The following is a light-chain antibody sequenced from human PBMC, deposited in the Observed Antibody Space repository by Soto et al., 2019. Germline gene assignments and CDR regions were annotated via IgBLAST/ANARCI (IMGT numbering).Light chain of an antibody. V-gene: IGKV1-5*03. CDR3: QQYETYYT. J-gene: IGKJ2*01. Sequence: DIQMTQSPSTLSASVGDRVTITCRASQSITSWLAWYQQKPGKAPNLLIYKASNLETGVPSRFSGNGSGTEFTLPISGLQRDNFATYDCQQYETYYTFGQGTKLEIK. CDR1: QSITSW. CDR2: KAS.